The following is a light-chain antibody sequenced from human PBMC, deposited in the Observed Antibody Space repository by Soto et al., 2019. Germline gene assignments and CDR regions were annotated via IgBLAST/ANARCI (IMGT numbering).Light chain of an antibody. CDR1: SSDVGAYNL. CDR3: CSYAGSRTFV. CDR2: EGT. J-gene: IGLJ3*02. Sequence: QSVLTQPASVSGSPGQSITVSCTGTSSDVGAYNLVSWYQQHPGKAPRLIIYEGTTRPSGISHRFSGSKSDNTASLTISGLRAEDEAHYHCCSYAGSRTFVFGGGTKLTVL. V-gene: IGLV2-23*01.